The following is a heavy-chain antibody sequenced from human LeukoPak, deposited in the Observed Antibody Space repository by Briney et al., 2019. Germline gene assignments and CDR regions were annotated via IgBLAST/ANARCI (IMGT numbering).Heavy chain of an antibody. Sequence: ETLSLTCTASGFTFSTYWMHWVRQAPGKGLMCVSRINSDGSFTIYADSVKGRFTISRDNAKNTLYLQMNSLRAEDTAVYFCARGLPYDSSGYYPFDYWGQGTLVTVSS. CDR1: GFTFSTYW. V-gene: IGHV3-74*01. CDR3: ARGLPYDSSGYYPFDY. J-gene: IGHJ4*02. CDR2: INSDGSFT. D-gene: IGHD3-22*01.